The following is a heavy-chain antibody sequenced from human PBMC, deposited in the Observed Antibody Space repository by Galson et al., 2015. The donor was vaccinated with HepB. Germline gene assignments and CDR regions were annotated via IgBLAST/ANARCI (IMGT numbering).Heavy chain of an antibody. J-gene: IGHJ4*02. CDR1: GFNFNDYA. CDR3: AKDVYSWGAVGTIDY. V-gene: IGHV3-30*18. Sequence: SLRLSCAASGFNFNDYAMHWVRQAPGKGLEWLAAISPDGSYRPYADSVKGRFTIFRDNSDNTLSLQMNSLRPEDTAIYYCAKDVYSWGAVGTIDYWGRGTLVTVSS. D-gene: IGHD6-13*01. CDR2: ISPDGSYR.